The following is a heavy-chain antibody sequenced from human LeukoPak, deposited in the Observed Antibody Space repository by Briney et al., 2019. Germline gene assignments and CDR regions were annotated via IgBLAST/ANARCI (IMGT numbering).Heavy chain of an antibody. J-gene: IGHJ3*01. CDR2: IKSKSDGETT. D-gene: IGHD2-15*01. CDR1: GLTFYYDW. Sequence: PGRSLRLSCAASGLTFYYDWMTWVRQAPGKGLDWVGRIKSKSDGETTDYAAPVKGRFTISRDDSRDMLYLQMSSLKTEDTAVYYCARDRYCASSTCPGAFDLWGQGTVVTVCS. CDR3: ARDRYCASSTCPGAFDL. V-gene: IGHV3-15*01.